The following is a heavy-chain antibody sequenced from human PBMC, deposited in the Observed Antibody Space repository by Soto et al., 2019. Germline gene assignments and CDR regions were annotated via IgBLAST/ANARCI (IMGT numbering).Heavy chain of an antibody. J-gene: IGHJ4*02. CDR1: GFTFSSYA. Sequence: PGGSLRLSCAASGFTFSSYAMSWVRQAPGKGLEWVSAISGSGGSTYYADSVKGRFTISRDNSKNTLYLQMNSLRAEDTAVYYCARLDHYYYDSSGQASRGLGFDYWGQGTLVTVSS. CDR3: ARLDHYYYDSSGQASRGLGFDY. CDR2: ISGSGGST. D-gene: IGHD3-22*01. V-gene: IGHV3-23*01.